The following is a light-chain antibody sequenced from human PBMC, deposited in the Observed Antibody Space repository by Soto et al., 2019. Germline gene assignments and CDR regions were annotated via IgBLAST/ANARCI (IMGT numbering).Light chain of an antibody. CDR2: GNS. V-gene: IGLV1-40*01. Sequence: QAVVTQPPSVSGAPGQRVTISCTGSSSNIGAGYDVHWYQQLPGTAPKLLIYGNSNRPSGVPDRFSGSKSGTSASLAITGPQAEDEADYSCQSYDSSLSGWVFGGGTKLTVL. CDR1: SSNIGAGYD. J-gene: IGLJ3*02. CDR3: QSYDSSLSGWV.